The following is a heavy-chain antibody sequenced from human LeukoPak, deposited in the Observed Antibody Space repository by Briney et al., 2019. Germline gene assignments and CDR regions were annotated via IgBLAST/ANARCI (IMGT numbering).Heavy chain of an antibody. CDR3: ASSGSGSYESWFDP. Sequence: ASVKVSCKASGYTFTGYYMHWVRQAPGQGLEWMGWINPNSGGTNYAQKFQGWVTMTRDTSTSTVYMELSSLRSEDTAVYYCASSGSGSYESWFDPWGQGTLVTVSS. J-gene: IGHJ5*02. V-gene: IGHV1-2*04. CDR2: INPNSGGT. CDR1: GYTFTGYY. D-gene: IGHD1-26*01.